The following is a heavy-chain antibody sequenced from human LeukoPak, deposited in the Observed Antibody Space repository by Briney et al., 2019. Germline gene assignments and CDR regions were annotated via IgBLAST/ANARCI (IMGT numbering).Heavy chain of an antibody. D-gene: IGHD7-27*01. CDR3: ASRSKTGDFDY. Sequence: ASVKVSCKASGGTFSSYAISWVRQAPGQGLEWMGRIIPIFGVANYAQKFQGRVTITADKSTSTAYMELSILRSEDTAVYYCASRSKTGDFDYWGQGTLVTVSS. J-gene: IGHJ4*02. CDR1: GGTFSSYA. CDR2: IIPIFGVA. V-gene: IGHV1-69*04.